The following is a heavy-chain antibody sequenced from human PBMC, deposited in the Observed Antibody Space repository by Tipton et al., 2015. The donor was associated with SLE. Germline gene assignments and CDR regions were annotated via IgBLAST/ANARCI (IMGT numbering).Heavy chain of an antibody. V-gene: IGHV4-34*01. Sequence: TLSLTCAVYGGSFSGYYWSWIRQPPGKGLEWIGEINHSGSTNYNPSLKSRVTISVDTAKNQFSPRLSSVTAADTAVYFCARATNYYYYMDVWGKGTTVTVSS. CDR2: INHSGST. CDR3: ARATNYYYYMDV. J-gene: IGHJ6*03. D-gene: IGHD2-2*01. CDR1: GGSFSGYY.